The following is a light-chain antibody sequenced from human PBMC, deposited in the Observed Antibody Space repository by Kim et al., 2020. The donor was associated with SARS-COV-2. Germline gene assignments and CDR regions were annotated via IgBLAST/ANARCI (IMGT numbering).Light chain of an antibody. CDR2: DAS. J-gene: IGKJ1*01. Sequence: EIVLTQSPGTLSLSPGERATLSCRASQSFSSNYLAWYQQRPGQAPRLLIYDASRRVTGIPDRFSGSGSGTDFTLTVSRLQPEDFAVYYCHQYGNSPGTFGQGTKVDIK. CDR1: QSFSSNY. CDR3: HQYGNSPGT. V-gene: IGKV3-20*01.